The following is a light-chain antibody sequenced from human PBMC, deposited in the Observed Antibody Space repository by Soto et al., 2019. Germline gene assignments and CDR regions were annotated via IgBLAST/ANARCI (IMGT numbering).Light chain of an antibody. CDR1: SSDVGNYNL. CDR3: CSYAGSSTWV. V-gene: IGLV2-23*02. J-gene: IGLJ3*02. CDR2: EVN. Sequence: QSALTQPASVSGSPGQSITISCTGTSSDVGNYNLVSWYQQHPDKAPKLMIYEVNKRPSGVSNRFSGSKSGNTASLTISGLQAEDEADYYCCSYAGSSTWVFGGGTQLTVL.